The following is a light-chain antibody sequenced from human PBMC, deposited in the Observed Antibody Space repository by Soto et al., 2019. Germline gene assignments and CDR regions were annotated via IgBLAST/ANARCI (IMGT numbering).Light chain of an antibody. CDR3: CSYAGSSTLYV. V-gene: IGLV2-23*02. J-gene: IGLJ1*01. CDR1: SSDVGNYNY. CDR2: EVS. Sequence: QSVLTQPASVSGSPGQSITISCTGSSSDVGNYNYVSWYQQHPGKAPKLMIYEVSNRPSGVSNRFSGSKSGNTASLTISGLQAEDEADYYCCSYAGSSTLYVFGTGTKLTVL.